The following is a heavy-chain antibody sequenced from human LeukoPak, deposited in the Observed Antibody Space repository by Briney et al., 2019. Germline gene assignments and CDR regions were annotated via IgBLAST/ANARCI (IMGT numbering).Heavy chain of an antibody. CDR3: ARHSSVRSPFDY. D-gene: IGHD5/OR15-5a*01. CDR1: GGSISSYY. CDR2: IYYSGST. J-gene: IGHJ4*02. V-gene: IGHV4-59*08. Sequence: SETLSLTCTVSGGSISSYYWSWIRQPPGKGLEWIGYIYYSGSTNYNPSLKSRVTISVDTSKNQFSLKLSSVTAADTAVYYCARHSSVRSPFDYWGQGTLVTVSS.